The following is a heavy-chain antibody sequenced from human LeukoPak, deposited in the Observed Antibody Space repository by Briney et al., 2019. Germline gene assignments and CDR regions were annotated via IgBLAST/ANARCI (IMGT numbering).Heavy chain of an antibody. CDR3: APLPGIASAGVDS. CDR2: ISYDGSNK. J-gene: IGHJ4*02. V-gene: IGHV3-30*04. D-gene: IGHD6-13*01. Sequence: PGRSLRLSCAAPGVTFSIYSMHWVRQAPGKGLEWVTTISYDGSNKYYADSVKGRFTISRDNSKDTLYLQMTSLRVEDTAMYYCAPLPGIASAGVDSWGQGTLVTVSS. CDR1: GVTFSIYS.